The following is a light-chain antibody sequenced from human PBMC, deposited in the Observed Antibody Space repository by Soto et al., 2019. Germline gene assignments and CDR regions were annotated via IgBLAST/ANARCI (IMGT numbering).Light chain of an antibody. J-gene: IGLJ1*01. CDR3: CSYAGSDTYV. CDR2: EVN. CDR1: SSDVGSYSL. V-gene: IGLV2-23*02. Sequence: QSALTQPASVSGSPGQSITISCTGTSSDVGSYSLVSWYQQHPGKAPKFMLYEVNKRPSGVSNRFSGSKSGSTASLTISGLQAEDEADYYCCSYAGSDTYVFGTVTKLTVL.